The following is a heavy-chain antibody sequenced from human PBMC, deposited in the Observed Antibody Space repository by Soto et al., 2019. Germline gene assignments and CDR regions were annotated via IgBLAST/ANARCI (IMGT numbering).Heavy chain of an antibody. CDR3: ARGPDYDDEIYGDY. Sequence: QLGGSLRLSCAASGFTFSSYAMHWVRQAPGKGLEWVAVISYDGSNKYYADSVKGRFTISRDNSKNTLYLQMNSLRAEDTAVYYCARGPDYDDEIYGDYWGQGTLVTVSS. CDR1: GFTFSSYA. D-gene: IGHD4-17*01. V-gene: IGHV3-30-3*01. CDR2: ISYDGSNK. J-gene: IGHJ4*02.